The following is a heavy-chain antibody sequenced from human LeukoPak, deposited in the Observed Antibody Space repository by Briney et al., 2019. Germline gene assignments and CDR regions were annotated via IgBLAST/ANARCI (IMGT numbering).Heavy chain of an antibody. CDR2: IKQDGSEK. D-gene: IGHD3-10*01. CDR3: ARVGRFGELYGSGPH. V-gene: IGHV3-7*01. CDR1: GFTFSSYW. J-gene: IGHJ4*02. Sequence: GGSLRLSCAASGFTFSSYWMSWVRQAPGKGLEWVANIKQDGSEKYYVDSVKGRFTISRDNAKNSLYLQMNSLRAEDTAVYYCARVGRFGELYGSGPHWGQGTLVTVSS.